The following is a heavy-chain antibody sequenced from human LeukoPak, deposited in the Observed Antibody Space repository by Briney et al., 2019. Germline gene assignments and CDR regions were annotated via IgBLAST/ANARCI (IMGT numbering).Heavy chain of an antibody. CDR2: IIPIFGTA. CDR1: GGTFSSYA. D-gene: IGHD2-15*01. Sequence: SVKVSCKASGGTFSSYAISWVRQAPGQGLEWMGRIIPIFGTANHAQKFQGRVTITTDESTSTAYMELSSLRSEDTAVYYCASGSRDGNYYYYYMDVWGKGTTVTVSS. CDR3: ASGSRDGNYYYYYMDV. V-gene: IGHV1-69*05. J-gene: IGHJ6*03.